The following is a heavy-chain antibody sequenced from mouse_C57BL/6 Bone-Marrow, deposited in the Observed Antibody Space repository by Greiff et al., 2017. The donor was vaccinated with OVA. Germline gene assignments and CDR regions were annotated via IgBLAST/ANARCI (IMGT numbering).Heavy chain of an antibody. Sequence: VQLKESGPELVKPGASVKISCKASGYSFTDYNMNWVKQSNGKSLEWIGVINPNYGTTSYNQKFKGKATLTVDQSSSTAYMQLNSLTSEDSAVYYCARSDYYGSSYGDYWGQGTSVTVSS. D-gene: IGHD1-1*01. CDR2: INPNYGTT. J-gene: IGHJ4*01. CDR3: ARSDYYGSSYGDY. CDR1: GYSFTDYN. V-gene: IGHV1-39*01.